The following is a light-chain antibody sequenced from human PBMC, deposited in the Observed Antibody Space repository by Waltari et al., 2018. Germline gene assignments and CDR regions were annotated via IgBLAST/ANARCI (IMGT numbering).Light chain of an antibody. V-gene: IGKV1-13*02. Sequence: AIQLTQSPSSLSASVGDRVTVTCRASQGISSALAWYQQKPGEAPKILIYDASSLESGVPSRFSGSVSGTDFTLTISSLQPEDFATYYCQQFNSYPQTFGQGTKLEIK. J-gene: IGKJ2*01. CDR2: DAS. CDR3: QQFNSYPQT. CDR1: QGISSA.